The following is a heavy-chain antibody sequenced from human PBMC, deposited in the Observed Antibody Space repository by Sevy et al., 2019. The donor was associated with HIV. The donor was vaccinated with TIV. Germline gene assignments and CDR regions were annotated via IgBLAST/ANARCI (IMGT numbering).Heavy chain of an antibody. Sequence: SQTLSLTCAISGDSVSSNSAAWNWIRQSPSRGLEWLGRTYYRSKWYNDYAVSVKSRITINPDTSKNQFSLQLNPVTPEDTAVYYCARVPRCIAAAGTCYYYGMDVWGQGTTVTVSS. D-gene: IGHD6-13*01. CDR1: GDSVSSNSAA. J-gene: IGHJ6*02. V-gene: IGHV6-1*01. CDR3: ARVPRCIAAAGTCYYYGMDV. CDR2: TYYRSKWYN.